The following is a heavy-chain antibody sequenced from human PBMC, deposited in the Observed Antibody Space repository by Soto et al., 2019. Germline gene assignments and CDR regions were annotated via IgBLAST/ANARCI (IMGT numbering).Heavy chain of an antibody. Sequence: GGSLRLSCAASGFTFDDYGMSWVRQAPGKGLEWVSCINWNGGSTDYADSVKGRFTISRDNAKNSLYLQMNSLRAEDTAVYYCASGVAASHFYYYYMDVWGKGTTVTVSS. CDR3: ASGVAASHFYYYYMDV. CDR2: INWNGGST. V-gene: IGHV3-20*04. CDR1: GFTFDDYG. D-gene: IGHD2-15*01. J-gene: IGHJ6*03.